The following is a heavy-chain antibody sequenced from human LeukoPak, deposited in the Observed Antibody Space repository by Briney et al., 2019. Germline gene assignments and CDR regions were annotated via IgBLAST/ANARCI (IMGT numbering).Heavy chain of an antibody. CDR2: IYYSGST. CDR3: ARDSSGSVDY. J-gene: IGHJ4*02. CDR1: GGSISSGGYY. Sequence: PSQTLSLTCTVSGGSISSGGYYWSWIRQHPGKGLEWIGYIYYSGSTYYNPSLKSRVTISVDTSKNQLSLKLSSVTAADTAVYYCARDSSGSVDYWGQGTLVTVSS. V-gene: IGHV4-31*03. D-gene: IGHD3-22*01.